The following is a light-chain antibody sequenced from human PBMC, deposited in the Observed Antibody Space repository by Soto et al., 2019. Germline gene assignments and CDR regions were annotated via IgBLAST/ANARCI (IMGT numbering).Light chain of an antibody. CDR1: QGISNY. J-gene: IGKJ1*01. V-gene: IGKV1-27*01. Sequence: DIQMTQSPSSLSASVGDSVTITCRASQGISNYLAWYQQKPGKVPKLLIYAASTLQSRVPSRFSGSGSWTAFSLTISSLQPEDVATYYCQNYNSPPVCFGQGTKVEIK. CDR2: AAS. CDR3: QNYNSPPVC.